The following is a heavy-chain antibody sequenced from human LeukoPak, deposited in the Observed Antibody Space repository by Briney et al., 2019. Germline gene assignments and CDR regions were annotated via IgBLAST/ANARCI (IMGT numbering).Heavy chain of an antibody. CDR2: INHSGST. D-gene: IGHD1-1*01. J-gene: IGHJ4*02. V-gene: IGHV4-34*01. CDR1: GGSFSGYY. Sequence: SETLSLTCAVYGGSFSGYYWSWIRQPPGKGLEWIGEINHSGSTNYNPSLKSRVTISVDTSKNQFSLKLSSVTAADTAVYYCARGRSRTDYWGQGTLVTVPS. CDR3: ARGRSRTDY.